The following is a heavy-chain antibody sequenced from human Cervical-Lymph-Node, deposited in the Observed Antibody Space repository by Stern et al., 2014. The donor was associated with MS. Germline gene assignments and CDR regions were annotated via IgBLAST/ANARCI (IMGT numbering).Heavy chain of an antibody. Sequence: EVQLVESGSEMKKPGESLKISCKGSRSSFASHWIGWVRQMPGKGLEWMGIIYPGDSDTRYSSSFRGQVTISADKSTSTAYLQWSSLKASDTAMYFCARLKSSLVPCDSWGQGTLVTVSS. J-gene: IGHJ4*02. CDR2: IYPGDSDT. D-gene: IGHD6-6*01. V-gene: IGHV5-51*03. CDR3: ARLKSSLVPCDS. CDR1: RSSFASHW.